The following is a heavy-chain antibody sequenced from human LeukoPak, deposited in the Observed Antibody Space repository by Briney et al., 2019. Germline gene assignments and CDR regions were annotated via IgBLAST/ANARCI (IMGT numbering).Heavy chain of an antibody. CDR3: TTDYGDYVGMTN. J-gene: IGHJ4*02. Sequence: GGSLRLSCAASGFTFSNAWMSWVRQAPGKGLEWVGRIKSKTDGGTTDYAAPVKGRFTISRDDSKNTLYLQMKRLKTEDTAVYYCTTDYGDYVGMTNWGQGTLVTVSS. D-gene: IGHD4-17*01. CDR1: GFTFSNAW. V-gene: IGHV3-15*01. CDR2: IKSKTDGGTT.